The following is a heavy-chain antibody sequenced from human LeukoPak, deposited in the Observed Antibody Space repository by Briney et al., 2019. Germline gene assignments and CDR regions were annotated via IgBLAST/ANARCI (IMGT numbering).Heavy chain of an antibody. V-gene: IGHV4-4*07. CDR3: ARVARGYSYGSDWYFDL. Sequence: PSETLSLTCTVSGGSISSYYWGWIRQPAGKGLEWIGRIYTSGSTNYNPSLKSRVTMSVDTSKNQFSLKLSSVTAADTAVYYCARVARGYSYGSDWYFDLWGRGTLVTVSS. J-gene: IGHJ2*01. CDR1: GGSISSYY. D-gene: IGHD5-18*01. CDR2: IYTSGST.